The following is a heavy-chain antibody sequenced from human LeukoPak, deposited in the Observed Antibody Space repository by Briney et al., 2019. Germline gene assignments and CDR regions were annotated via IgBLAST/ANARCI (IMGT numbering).Heavy chain of an antibody. CDR2: IYYSGST. CDR3: ARGGSDFWSGLYYYYYYMDV. V-gene: IGHV4-30-4*07. Sequence: PSETLSLTCAVSGGSISSGGYSWGWIRQPPGKGLEWIGYIYYSGSTYYNPSLKSRVTISVDTSKNQFSLELSSVTAADTAVYYCARGGSDFWSGLYYYYYYMDVWGKGTTVTVSS. D-gene: IGHD3-3*01. J-gene: IGHJ6*03. CDR1: GGSISSGGYS.